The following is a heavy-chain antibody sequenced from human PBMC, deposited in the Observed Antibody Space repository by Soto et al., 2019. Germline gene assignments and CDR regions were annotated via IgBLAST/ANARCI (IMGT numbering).Heavy chain of an antibody. V-gene: IGHV4-4*02. CDR3: ARGLSFRGDFDV. CDR2: IYHAGSP. D-gene: IGHD2-21*02. Sequence: SETLSLTCDVSGGSISSSSWWTWVRQSPGKGLEWIGEIYHAGSPNYNPSFQSRVTILADKSKNHFSLRLTSVTAADTAIYYCARGLSFRGDFDVWGQGTTVTVSS. CDR1: GGSISSSSW. J-gene: IGHJ3*01.